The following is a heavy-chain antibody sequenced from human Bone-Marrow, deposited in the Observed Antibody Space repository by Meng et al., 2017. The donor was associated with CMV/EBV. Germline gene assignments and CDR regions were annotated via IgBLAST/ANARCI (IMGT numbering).Heavy chain of an antibody. Sequence: SETLSLTCTVSGGSISSYYWSWIRQPPGKGLEWIGYIYYSGSTNYNPSVKSRVTISVDTSKNQFSRKLSSVTAADTAVYYCARGGLGYDFWSGYYPIYRYFVLWGRGSLVTVSS. CDR2: IYYSGST. J-gene: IGHJ2*01. CDR1: GGSISSYY. V-gene: IGHV4-59*01. CDR3: ARGGLGYDFWSGYYPIYRYFVL. D-gene: IGHD3-3*01.